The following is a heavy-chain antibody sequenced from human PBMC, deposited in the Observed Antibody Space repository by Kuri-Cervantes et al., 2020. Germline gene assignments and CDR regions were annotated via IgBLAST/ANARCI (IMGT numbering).Heavy chain of an antibody. Sequence: ASVKVSYKASGYAFTSYYMHWVRQAPGQGLEWIGIINPSGGSTSYAQKFQGRVTMTRDTSTSTVYMELSSLRSEDTAVYYCARERSGPPDYWGQGTLVTVSS. CDR1: GYAFTSYY. J-gene: IGHJ4*02. D-gene: IGHD2-15*01. V-gene: IGHV1-46*01. CDR2: INPSGGST. CDR3: ARERSGPPDY.